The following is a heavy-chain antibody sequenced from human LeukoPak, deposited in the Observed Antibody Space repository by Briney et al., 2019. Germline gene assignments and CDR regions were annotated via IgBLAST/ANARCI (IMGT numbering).Heavy chain of an antibody. CDR2: ISSSSTDT. V-gene: IGHV3-11*03. CDR3: VRSHSGQYFAYFEP. CDR1: GLSLNDLH. Sequence: NPGGSQRLSCAASGLSLNDLHKRCLRAAPGKGLVCVSYISSSSTDTGEAGAVKGRFTSSRDNAKDSRYLHIKSLTAEDTAVYYCVRSHSGQYFAYFEPWGQGTLVTVSS. D-gene: IGHD1-26*01. J-gene: IGHJ4*02.